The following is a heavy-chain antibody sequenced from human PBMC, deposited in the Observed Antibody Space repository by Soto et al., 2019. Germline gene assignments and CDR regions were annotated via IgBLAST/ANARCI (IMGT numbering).Heavy chain of an antibody. V-gene: IGHV1-46*01. CDR2: INPSGGST. CDR1: GYTFTSYY. Sequence: ASVKVSCKASGYTFTSYYMHWVRQAPGQGLEWMGIINPSGGSTNYAQKFRGRVTMTRDTSTSTVYMELSSLRSDDTAVYYCARGVTIGAMDVWGQGTTVTVSS. D-gene: IGHD4-17*01. J-gene: IGHJ6*02. CDR3: ARGVTIGAMDV.